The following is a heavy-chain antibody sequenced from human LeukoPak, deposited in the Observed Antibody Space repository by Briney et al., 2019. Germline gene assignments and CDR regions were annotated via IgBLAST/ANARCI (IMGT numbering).Heavy chain of an antibody. Sequence: ASVKVSCKASGYTFTGYYMHWVRQAPGQGLEWMGRINPNSGGTNYAQKFQGRVTMTTDTSTSTAYMELRSLRSDDTAVYYCVRGSYIVYWGQGTLVTVSS. V-gene: IGHV1-2*06. J-gene: IGHJ4*02. CDR2: INPNSGGT. CDR1: GYTFTGYY. D-gene: IGHD1-26*01. CDR3: VRGSYIVY.